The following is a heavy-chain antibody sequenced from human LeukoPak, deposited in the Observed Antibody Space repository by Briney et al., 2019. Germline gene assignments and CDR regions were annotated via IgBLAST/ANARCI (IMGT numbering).Heavy chain of an antibody. CDR1: GGTFSSYA. D-gene: IGHD1-1*01. V-gene: IGHV1-69*05. CDR3: ARDRGTGTMFDY. Sequence: SVKVSCKASGGTFSSYAISWVRQAPGQGLEWMGRIIPIFGTANYAQKFQGRVTFTTDESTSTAYMELSSLRSEDTAVYYCARDRGTGTMFDYWGQGTLVTVSS. J-gene: IGHJ4*02. CDR2: IIPIFGTA.